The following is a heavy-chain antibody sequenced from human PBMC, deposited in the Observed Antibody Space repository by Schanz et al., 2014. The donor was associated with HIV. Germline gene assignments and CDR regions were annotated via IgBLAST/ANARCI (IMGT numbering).Heavy chain of an antibody. CDR1: GFTFDNYG. CDR2: ISYDGTNK. J-gene: IGHJ6*02. V-gene: IGHV3-30*18. CDR3: AKDRNHYDSRYRGKGNYYYYYGMDV. Sequence: VQLVESGGGVVQPGRSLRLSCAASGFTFDNYGIHWVRQAPGKGLEWVAVISYDGTNKKFADSVKGRFTISRDNSKNTLYLQMKSLRPEDTAVYYCAKDRNHYDSRYRGKGNYYYYYGMDVWGQGTTVTVSS. D-gene: IGHD3-22*01.